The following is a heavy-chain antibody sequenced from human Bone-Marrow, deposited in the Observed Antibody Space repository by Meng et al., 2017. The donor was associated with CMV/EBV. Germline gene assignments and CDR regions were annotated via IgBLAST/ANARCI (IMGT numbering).Heavy chain of an antibody. J-gene: IGHJ4*02. CDR2: INPNSGGT. D-gene: IGHD3-3*01. V-gene: IGHV1-2*02. CDR1: YTFTGYY. Sequence: YTFTGYYMHWVRQAPGQGLEWMGWINPNSGGTNYAQKFQGRVTMTRDTSISTAYMELSRLRSDDTAVYYCATSPRLRFLEWLPLDYWGQGTLVTVSS. CDR3: ATSPRLRFLEWLPLDY.